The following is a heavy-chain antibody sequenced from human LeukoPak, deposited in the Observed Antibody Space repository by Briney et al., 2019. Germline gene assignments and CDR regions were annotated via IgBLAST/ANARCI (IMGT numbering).Heavy chain of an antibody. V-gene: IGHV6-1*01. D-gene: IGHD6-19*01. CDR1: GDSVSSNSAA. J-gene: IGHJ3*02. Sequence: SQTLSLTCAISGDSVSSNSAAWNWIRQSPSRGLEWQGRTYYRSKWYNDYAVSVKSRITINPDTSKNQFSLQLNSVTPEDTAVYYCARDPGIAVAGTEGDAFDIWGQGTMVTVSS. CDR2: TYYRSKWYN. CDR3: ARDPGIAVAGTEGDAFDI.